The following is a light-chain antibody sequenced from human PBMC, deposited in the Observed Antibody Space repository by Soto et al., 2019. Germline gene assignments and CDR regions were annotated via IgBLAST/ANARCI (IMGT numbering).Light chain of an antibody. V-gene: IGKV1-9*01. Sequence: IPLTQSPSSLSASVGDRVSITCRASQDIKTYLAWYQQKQGKAPKLLIPGTFTLPSGVPSRFNGSGCQTDLTLTISRLQPEDFATYYCQHLNNYPPFTFGPGTKVDLE. J-gene: IGKJ3*01. CDR1: QDIKTY. CDR3: QHLNNYPPFT. CDR2: GTF.